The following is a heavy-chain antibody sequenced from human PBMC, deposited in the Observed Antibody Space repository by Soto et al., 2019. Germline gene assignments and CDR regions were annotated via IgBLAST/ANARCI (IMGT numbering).Heavy chain of an antibody. CDR1: GFTFSSYA. Sequence: GGSLRLSCAAAGFTFSSYAMSWVRKAPGKGLEWVSAISGSGGSTYYADSVKGRFTISRDNSKNTLYLQMNSLRAEDTAVYYCAKSDKQLAFFDYWGQGTLVTVSS. CDR3: AKSDKQLAFFDY. D-gene: IGHD6-13*01. J-gene: IGHJ4*02. CDR2: ISGSGGST. V-gene: IGHV3-23*01.